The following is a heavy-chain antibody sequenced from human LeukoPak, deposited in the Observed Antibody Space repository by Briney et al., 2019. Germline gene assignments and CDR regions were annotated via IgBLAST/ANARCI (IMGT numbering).Heavy chain of an antibody. CDR1: GFTFSSYD. CDR3: AKDAGIAAAGSPGD. D-gene: IGHD6-13*01. V-gene: IGHV3-23*01. Sequence: GGSLRLSCAASGFTFSSYDMHWVRQATGKGLEWVSAISGSGGSTYYADSVKGRFTISRDNSKNTLYLQMNSLRAEDTAVYYCAKDAGIAAAGSPGDWGQGTLVTVSS. J-gene: IGHJ4*02. CDR2: ISGSGGST.